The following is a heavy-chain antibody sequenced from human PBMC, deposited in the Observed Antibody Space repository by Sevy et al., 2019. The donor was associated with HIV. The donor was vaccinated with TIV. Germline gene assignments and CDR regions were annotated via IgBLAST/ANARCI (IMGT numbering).Heavy chain of an antibody. CDR3: AREVGSSGWYSDY. CDR2: INHSGNI. D-gene: IGHD6-19*01. V-gene: IGHV4-34*01. CDR1: GESFSGFY. J-gene: IGHJ4*02. Sequence: SETLSLTCAVYGESFSGFYWSWVRQPPGKGLEWVGEINHSGNINYNPSLKSRVTISVDLSKNQFSLKLSSVTAADTAVYYCAREVGSSGWYSDYWGRGTLVTVSS.